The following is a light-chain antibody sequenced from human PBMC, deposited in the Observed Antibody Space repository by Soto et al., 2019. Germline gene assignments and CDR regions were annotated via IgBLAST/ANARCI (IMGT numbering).Light chain of an antibody. CDR3: QQYNSSSGT. CDR1: QSVSSTY. V-gene: IGKV3-20*01. CDR2: GAS. J-gene: IGKJ1*01. Sequence: IVLTHSPATVSLSPGERATRSCRASQSVSSTYLGWYQQQPGQPPRLLIYGASSRATGIPARFSGSGSGTDFTLTISSLQPDDFATYYCQQYNSSSGTFGQGTKVDI.